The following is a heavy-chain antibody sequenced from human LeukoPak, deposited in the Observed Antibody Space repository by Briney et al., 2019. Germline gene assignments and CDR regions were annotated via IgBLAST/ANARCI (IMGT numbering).Heavy chain of an antibody. J-gene: IGHJ4*02. CDR1: GFTFSDYY. CDR3: ARGGSNATYYDFWSGYYTDDY. V-gene: IGHV3-11*01. CDR2: ISSSGSTI. D-gene: IGHD3-3*01. Sequence: GSLRLSCAASGFTFSDYYRSWIRQAPGKGLEWVSYISSSGSTIYYADSLKGRFTISRDNAKNSLYLQMNSLRAEDTAVYYCARGGSNATYYDFWSGYYTDDYWGQGTLVTVSS.